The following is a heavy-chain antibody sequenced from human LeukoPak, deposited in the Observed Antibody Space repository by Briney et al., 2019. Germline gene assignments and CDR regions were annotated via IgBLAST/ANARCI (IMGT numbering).Heavy chain of an antibody. V-gene: IGHV3-23*01. Sequence: VSAISGSGGSTYYADSVKGRFTISRDNSKNTLYLQMNSLRAEDTAVYYCAKDPRIDKDFDYWGQGTLVTVSS. CDR2: ISGSGGST. CDR3: AKDPRIDKDFDY. D-gene: IGHD2-15*01. J-gene: IGHJ4*02.